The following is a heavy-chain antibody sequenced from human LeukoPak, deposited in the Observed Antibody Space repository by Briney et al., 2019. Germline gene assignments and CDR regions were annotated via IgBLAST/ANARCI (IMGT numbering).Heavy chain of an antibody. D-gene: IGHD1-26*01. CDR3: STSRGTSYYFDY. CDR2: IYYSGST. Sequence: SETLSLTCTVSGGSISSSSYYCGWIRQPPGKGLEWIGTIYYSGSTYYSPSLKSRVTISVDTSNNQFSLKLSSVTAADTALYYCSTSRGTSYYFDYWGLGTLDTVSS. CDR1: GGSISSSSYY. V-gene: IGHV4-39*01. J-gene: IGHJ4*02.